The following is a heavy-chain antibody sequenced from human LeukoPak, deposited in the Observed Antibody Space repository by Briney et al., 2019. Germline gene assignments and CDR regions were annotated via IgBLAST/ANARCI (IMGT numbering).Heavy chain of an antibody. J-gene: IGHJ6*02. D-gene: IGHD2-21*02. CDR2: INPSGGST. CDR3: ARDRKPSYCGGDCFRELLGMDV. CDR1: GYTFTSYY. Sequence: ASVKVSCKASGYTFTSYYMHWVRQAPGQGLEWMGIINPSGGSTSYAQKFQGRVTMTRDTSTSTVYMELSSLRSEDTAVYYCARDRKPSYCGGDCFRELLGMDVWGQGTTVTVSS. V-gene: IGHV1-46*01.